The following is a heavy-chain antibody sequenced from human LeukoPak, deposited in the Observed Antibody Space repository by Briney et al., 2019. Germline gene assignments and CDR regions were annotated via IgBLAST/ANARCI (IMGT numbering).Heavy chain of an antibody. Sequence: PGGSLRLSCAASGFTFSSYGMHWVRQAPGKGLEWVAVIWYVGSNKYYADSVKGRFTISRDNSKNTLYLQMNSLRAEDTAVYYCARDSDYGDYCMDVWGQGTTVTVSS. CDR1: GFTFSSYG. CDR2: IWYVGSNK. CDR3: ARDSDYGDYCMDV. J-gene: IGHJ6*02. D-gene: IGHD4-17*01. V-gene: IGHV3-33*01.